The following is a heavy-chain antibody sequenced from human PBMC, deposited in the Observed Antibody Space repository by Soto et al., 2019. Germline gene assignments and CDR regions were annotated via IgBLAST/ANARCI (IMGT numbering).Heavy chain of an antibody. J-gene: IGHJ3*02. Sequence: GGSLRLSCAASGFTLTTYAMSWVRQAPGKGLEWVSVVSGSGSSTYYADSVKGRFTISRDNSKNTLYLQMNSLRVEDTAVYYCARRSPSWAFDIWGQGTMVTVSS. V-gene: IGHV3-23*01. D-gene: IGHD2-15*01. CDR1: GFTLTTYA. CDR2: VSGSGSST. CDR3: ARRSPSWAFDI.